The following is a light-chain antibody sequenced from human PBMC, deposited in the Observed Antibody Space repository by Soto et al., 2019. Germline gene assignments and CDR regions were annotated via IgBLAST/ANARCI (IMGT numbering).Light chain of an antibody. CDR1: RSVRERY. CDR2: AAS. Sequence: EIVLTQSPGTLSMSPGERATLFCRASRSVRERYLAWYQRKPGQAPRLLIYAASSRATGTPDRFSGSGSGTDFTLTISRLEPEDFAMYYCQQYGSSPPTFGQGTKVDIK. CDR3: QQYGSSPPT. J-gene: IGKJ1*01. V-gene: IGKV3-20*01.